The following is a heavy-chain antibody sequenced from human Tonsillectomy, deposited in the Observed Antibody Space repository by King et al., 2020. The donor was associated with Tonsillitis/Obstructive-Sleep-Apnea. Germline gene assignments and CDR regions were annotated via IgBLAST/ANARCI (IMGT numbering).Heavy chain of an antibody. D-gene: IGHD3-3*01. J-gene: IGHJ4*02. Sequence: QLQESGPGLVKPSGTLSLTCAVSGDSISNSYLWSWVRQPPGKGLEWIGEIYHSGNTNYNPSLKSRVTMSVDKSKNQFSLKLSSVTAADTAVYYCARTFGVVISPYCDNWGQGALAT. V-gene: IGHV4-4*02. CDR1: GDSISNSYL. CDR3: ARTFGVVISPYCDN. CDR2: IYHSGNT.